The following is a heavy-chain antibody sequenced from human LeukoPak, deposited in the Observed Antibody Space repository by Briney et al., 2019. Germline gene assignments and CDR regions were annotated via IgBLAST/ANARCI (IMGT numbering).Heavy chain of an antibody. J-gene: IGHJ3*01. Sequence: GGSLRLSCAASGFTFSSYWMSWVRQAPGKGLEWVSVVRDGDGSTAYTDSVKGRFTVSRDNSRNTGYLQMDSLRVEDTAVYYCVKDSWRERHAFDVWGQGTMVAVSS. V-gene: IGHV3-23*01. CDR1: GFTFSSYW. D-gene: IGHD1-1*01. CDR2: VRDGDGST. CDR3: VKDSWRERHAFDV.